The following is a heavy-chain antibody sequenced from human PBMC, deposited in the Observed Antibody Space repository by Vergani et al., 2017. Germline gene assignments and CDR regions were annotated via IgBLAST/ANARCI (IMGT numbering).Heavy chain of an antibody. V-gene: IGHV3-9*01. CDR1: GFRFDDFA. CDR3: AKDMFDFWSDYRGSVFDV. J-gene: IGHJ3*01. D-gene: IGHD3-3*01. CDR2: ISWNSDKR. Sequence: ELELVESGGRVGHLGGSLTLSCVISGFRFDDFAMHWVRQAPGKSLEWVSGISWNSDKRDYADSVKGRFLIFRDNAKNSVELQILRLRPEDTGVYYCAKDMFDFWSDYRGSVFDVWGRGTMV.